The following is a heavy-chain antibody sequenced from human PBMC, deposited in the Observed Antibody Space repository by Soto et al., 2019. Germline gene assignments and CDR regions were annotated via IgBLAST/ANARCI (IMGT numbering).Heavy chain of an antibody. CDR3: ARDSYYCGNEHIDAFDI. Sequence: QVQLVQSGAEVKKPGSSVKVSCKASGGTFSSYAISWVRQAPGQGLEWMGGIIPIFGTANYAQKFQGRVTITADESTSTAYMELSSLRSEDTAVYYCARDSYYCGNEHIDAFDIWGQGTMVTVSS. CDR2: IIPIFGTA. D-gene: IGHD3-22*01. J-gene: IGHJ3*02. V-gene: IGHV1-69*12. CDR1: GGTFSSYA.